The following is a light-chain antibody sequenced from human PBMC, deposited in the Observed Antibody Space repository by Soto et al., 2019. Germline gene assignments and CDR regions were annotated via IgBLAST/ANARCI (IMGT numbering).Light chain of an antibody. CDR1: QSISRW. Sequence: DIQMTQSPSTLSASVGDRCTITCLAIQSISRWLAWYEQKPGKAPKLLIYDASSLESGVPSRFRGSGSGTEFTLTISSLQPDDFETYYCQQYNSYSGTFGQGTKVDIK. V-gene: IGKV1-5*01. CDR2: DAS. CDR3: QQYNSYSGT. J-gene: IGKJ1*01.